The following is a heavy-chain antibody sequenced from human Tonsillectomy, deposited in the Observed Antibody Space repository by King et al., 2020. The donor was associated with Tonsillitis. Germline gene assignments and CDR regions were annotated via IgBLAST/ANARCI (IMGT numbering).Heavy chain of an antibody. D-gene: IGHD3-3*01. Sequence: VQLVESGAEVKKPGASVKVSCKASGYTFTSYDINWVRQATGQGLEWIGWMNPNSGNTGYAQRFQGRVTMTRNTSISTAYMELYNLRSEDTAVYYCAKRVTIFGGNGLDIWGQGTMVAVSS. CDR2: MNPNSGNT. CDR1: GYTFTSYD. CDR3: AKRVTIFGGNGLDI. V-gene: IGHV1-8*01. J-gene: IGHJ3*02.